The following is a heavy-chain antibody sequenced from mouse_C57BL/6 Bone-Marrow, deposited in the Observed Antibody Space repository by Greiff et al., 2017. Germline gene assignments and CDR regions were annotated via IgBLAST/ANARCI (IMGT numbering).Heavy chain of an antibody. CDR2: IDPENGDT. D-gene: IGHD2-3*01. Sequence: VQLQQSGAELVRPGASVKLSCTASGFNIKDDYMHWVKQRPEQGLEWIGWIDPENGDTAYASKLTGKATITAYTSSNTANLQLISLTSEDTTVYYCTTDGYYGFAYWGQGTLVTVSA. CDR1: GFNIKDDY. CDR3: TTDGYYGFAY. J-gene: IGHJ3*01. V-gene: IGHV14-4*01.